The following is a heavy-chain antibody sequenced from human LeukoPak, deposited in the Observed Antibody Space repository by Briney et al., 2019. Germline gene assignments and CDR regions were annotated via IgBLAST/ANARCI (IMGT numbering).Heavy chain of an antibody. CDR2: INHSGST. Sequence: SETLSLTCTVSGDSVTSSSYSWGWIRQPPGKGLEWIGEINHSGSTNYNPSLKSRVTISVDTSKNQFSLKLSSVTAADTAVYYCARGRRVPWFGDREWFDPWGQGTLVTVSS. CDR1: GDSVTSSSYS. V-gene: IGHV4-39*07. D-gene: IGHD3-10*01. CDR3: ARGRRVPWFGDREWFDP. J-gene: IGHJ5*02.